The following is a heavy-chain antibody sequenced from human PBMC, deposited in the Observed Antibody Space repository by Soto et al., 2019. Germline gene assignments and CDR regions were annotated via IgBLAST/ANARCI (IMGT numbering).Heavy chain of an antibody. Sequence: XETLSLTCAVYGWSFSGYYWSWIRQPPGKGLEWIGEINHSGSTNYNPPLKSRVTISVDTSKNQFSLKLSSVTAADTAVYYCARATNTIPRSYFDYWVQGTLATVSS. V-gene: IGHV4-34*01. D-gene: IGHD2-8*01. CDR2: INHSGST. CDR3: ARATNTIPRSYFDY. CDR1: GWSFSGYY. J-gene: IGHJ4*02.